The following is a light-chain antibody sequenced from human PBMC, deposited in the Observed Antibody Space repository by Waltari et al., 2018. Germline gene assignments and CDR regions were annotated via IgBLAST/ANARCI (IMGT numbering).Light chain of an antibody. CDR2: DVI. CDR1: SSDVGGYNF. V-gene: IGLV2-14*03. CDR3: YSYTTSSTYV. J-gene: IGLJ1*01. Sequence: QSALTQPASASGSPGQSITISCTGTSSDVGGYNFVSWYQQHPGKAHKLMIYDVINRPSWFSSRFSGSKSGNTASLTISRLQAEDEAYYYCYSYTTSSTYVFGTVTQVTVL.